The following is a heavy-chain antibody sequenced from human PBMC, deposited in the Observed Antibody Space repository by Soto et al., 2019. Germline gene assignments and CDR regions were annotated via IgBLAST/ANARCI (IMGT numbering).Heavy chain of an antibody. J-gene: IGHJ4*02. CDR1: GFTFSSYA. V-gene: IGHV3-30-3*01. CDR3: APISGLSAQEDY. D-gene: IGHD3-10*01. Sequence: QVQLVESGGGVVQPGWSLRLSCAASGFTFSSYALHWLRQAPGKGLEWVAVISFDGNNKYYADSVKGRFTISRDNSRNTLYLQMHSLRPEDTAVYYCAPISGLSAQEDYWGQGTLVTVSS. CDR2: ISFDGNNK.